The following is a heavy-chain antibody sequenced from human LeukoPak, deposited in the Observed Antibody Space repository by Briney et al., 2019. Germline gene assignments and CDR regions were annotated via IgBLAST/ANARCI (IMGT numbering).Heavy chain of an antibody. CDR3: ARDYWSGYLDY. Sequence: PSETLSLTCTVSGGSISSGSYYWSWIRQPAGKGLEWIGRISTSGSTNYNPSLKSRVTISVDTSKNHFSLKLNSVTAADTAVYYCARDYWSGYLDYWGQGTLVTVSS. CDR2: ISTSGST. CDR1: GGSISSGSYY. V-gene: IGHV4-61*02. D-gene: IGHD3-3*01. J-gene: IGHJ4*02.